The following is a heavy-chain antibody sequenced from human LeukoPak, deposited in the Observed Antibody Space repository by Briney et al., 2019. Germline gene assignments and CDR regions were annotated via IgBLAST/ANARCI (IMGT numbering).Heavy chain of an antibody. CDR1: GFTFSSYG. Sequence: PGRSLRLSCASSGFTFSSYGMHWVRQAPGKGLEWVAVIWYDGSNKYYADSVKGRFTISRDNSKNTLYLQMNSLIAEDTAVYYCAREGRVGTTVTTWSFQHWGQGTLVTVSS. CDR3: AREGRVGTTVTTWSFQH. D-gene: IGHD4-17*01. V-gene: IGHV3-33*01. CDR2: IWYDGSNK. J-gene: IGHJ1*01.